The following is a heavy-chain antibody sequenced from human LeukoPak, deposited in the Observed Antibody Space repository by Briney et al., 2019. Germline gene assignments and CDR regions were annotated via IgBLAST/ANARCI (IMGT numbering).Heavy chain of an antibody. CDR2: INSDGSIT. V-gene: IGHV3-74*01. CDR1: GVTFTTYW. J-gene: IGHJ6*02. Sequence: GGSLRLSCAAVGVTFTTYWMHWVRQARGPGRVGVSHINSDGSITSYADSVKGRFTISRDNAKNTLYLQMNSLRAEDTAVYYCARDAVDTANAVWGQGTTVTVSS. D-gene: IGHD5-18*01. CDR3: ARDAVDTANAV.